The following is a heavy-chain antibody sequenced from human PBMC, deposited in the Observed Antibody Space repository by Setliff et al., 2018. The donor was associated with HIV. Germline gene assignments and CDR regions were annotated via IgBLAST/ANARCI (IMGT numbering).Heavy chain of an antibody. J-gene: IGHJ3*02. CDR3: ARGDGYSSGWYPDGFDI. Sequence: TSETLSLTCAVSGDSISSGYYWGWIRQPPGKGLEWIGIVYHRGTTYYGPSLRSRVTMSVYTSQNQFSLKLSSVTAADTALYYCARGDGYSSGWYPDGFDIWGQGTMITVSS. CDR2: VYHRGTT. V-gene: IGHV4-38-2*01. D-gene: IGHD6-19*01. CDR1: GDSISSGYY.